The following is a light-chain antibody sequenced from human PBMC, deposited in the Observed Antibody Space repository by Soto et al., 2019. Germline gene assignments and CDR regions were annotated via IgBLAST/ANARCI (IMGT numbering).Light chain of an antibody. Sequence: QSALTQPPCASGSPGQSVTISCTGTSSDVGGYNYVSWYQQHPGKAPKLIIYEVTKRPSGVPDRFSGSKSGNTASLTVSGLLAEDEADYYCSSHAGIINVVFGGGTKLTVL. V-gene: IGLV2-8*01. CDR1: SSDVGGYNY. J-gene: IGLJ3*02. CDR2: EVT. CDR3: SSHAGIINVV.